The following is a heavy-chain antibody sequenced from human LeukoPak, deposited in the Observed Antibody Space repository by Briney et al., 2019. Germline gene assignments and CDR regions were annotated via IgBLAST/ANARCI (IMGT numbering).Heavy chain of an antibody. D-gene: IGHD3-10*01. CDR3: AKAAYYYGSGSTIA. J-gene: IGHJ5*02. Sequence: GGSLRLSCAASGFTFSSYGMSWVRQAPGKGLEWDSAISGSGGSTYYVDSVKGRFTISRDNSKNTLYLQMNSLRAEDTAVYYCAKAAYYYGSGSTIAWGQGTLVTVSS. CDR1: GFTFSSYG. V-gene: IGHV3-23*01. CDR2: ISGSGGST.